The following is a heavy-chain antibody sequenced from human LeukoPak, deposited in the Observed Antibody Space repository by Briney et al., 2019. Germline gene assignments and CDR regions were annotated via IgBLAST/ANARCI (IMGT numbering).Heavy chain of an antibody. J-gene: IGHJ5*02. D-gene: IGHD2-2*01. CDR1: GFTFSSYG. CDR2: IRYDGSNK. CDR3: AKDLPSYCSSTSCSWGWFDP. V-gene: IGHV3-30*02. Sequence: GGSLRLSCAASGFTFSSYGMHWVRQAPGKGREWVAFIRYDGSNKYYADSVKGRFTISRDNSKNTLYLQMNSLRAEDTAVYYCAKDLPSYCSSTSCSWGWFDPWGQGTLVTVSS.